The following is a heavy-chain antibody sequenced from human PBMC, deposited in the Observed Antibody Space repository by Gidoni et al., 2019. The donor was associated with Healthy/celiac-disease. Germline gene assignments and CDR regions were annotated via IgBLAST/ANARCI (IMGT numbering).Heavy chain of an antibody. Sequence: QVQLVQSGAEVKKPGASVTVSCKASGYTFTSYYMHWVRQATGQGLEWMGIIHPSGGSTSYAQKFQGRVTMTRDTSTSTVYMELSSLRSEDTAVYYCARELGNWNEDYWGQGTLVTVSS. J-gene: IGHJ4*02. CDR1: GYTFTSYY. CDR2: IHPSGGST. V-gene: IGHV1-46*01. CDR3: ARELGNWNEDY. D-gene: IGHD1-1*01.